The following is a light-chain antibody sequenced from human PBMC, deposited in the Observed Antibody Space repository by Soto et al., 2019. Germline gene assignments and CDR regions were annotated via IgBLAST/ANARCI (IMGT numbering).Light chain of an antibody. V-gene: IGKV3-20*01. Sequence: IGWTQSPGTLSLSPGERATLSCRASESVSSSYLAWYQQKPGQAPRLLIFGASSRATGTPDRFSGSGSGTDFTLTISRLEPEDFAVYYCQQYGSSPPWTFGQGTKVDIK. J-gene: IGKJ1*01. CDR3: QQYGSSPPWT. CDR2: GAS. CDR1: ESVSSSY.